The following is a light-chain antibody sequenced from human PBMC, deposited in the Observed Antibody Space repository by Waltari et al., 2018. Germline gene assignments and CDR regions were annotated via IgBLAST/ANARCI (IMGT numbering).Light chain of an antibody. V-gene: IGKV1-8*01. Sequence: AIRMTQSPSSFSASTGDRVTITCRASQGISSYLAWYQQKLGKAPKLLIYAASTLQSGVPSRFSGSGSGTDFTLTISCLQSEDFATYYCQQYYSYLPLTFGGGTKVEIK. CDR1: QGISSY. CDR2: AAS. J-gene: IGKJ4*01. CDR3: QQYYSYLPLT.